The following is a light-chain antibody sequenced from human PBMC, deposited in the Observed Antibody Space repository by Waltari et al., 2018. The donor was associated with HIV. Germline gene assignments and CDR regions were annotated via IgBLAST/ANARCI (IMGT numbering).Light chain of an antibody. CDR1: SSNIGRFY. CDR2: RNN. CDR3: AAWNDNLSGVV. Sequence: QSVLSQPPSASGTPGQRVTIPCSGSSSNIGRFYVYWYRQVPGTTPQLPIYRNNQRPSGVPDRFSGSKSGTSASLAISGLRSEDEAYYYCAAWNDNLSGVVFGGGTELTVL. V-gene: IGLV1-47*01. J-gene: IGLJ2*01.